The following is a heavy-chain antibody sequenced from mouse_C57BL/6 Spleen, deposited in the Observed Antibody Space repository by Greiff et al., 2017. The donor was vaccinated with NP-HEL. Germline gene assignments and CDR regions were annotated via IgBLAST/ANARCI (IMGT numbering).Heavy chain of an antibody. CDR1: GYTFTSYW. J-gene: IGHJ2*01. CDR3: ARKGTTVVANYFDY. V-gene: IGHV1-69*01. D-gene: IGHD1-1*01. Sequence: QVQLQQPGAELVMPGASVKLSCKASGYTFTSYWMHWVKQRPGQGLEWIGAIVPSDSYTNYNQKFKGKSTLTVDKSSSTAYMQLSSLTSEDSAVYYCARKGTTVVANYFDYWGQGTTLTVSS. CDR2: IVPSDSYT.